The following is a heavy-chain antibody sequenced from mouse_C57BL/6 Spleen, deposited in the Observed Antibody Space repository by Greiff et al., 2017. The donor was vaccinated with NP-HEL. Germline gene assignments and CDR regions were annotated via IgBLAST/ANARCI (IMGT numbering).Heavy chain of an antibody. CDR1: GYTFTDYN. CDR3: ARWGAYDGYPSY. CDR2: INPNNGGT. J-gene: IGHJ3*01. Sequence: VQLQQSGPELVKPGASVKIPCKASGYTFTDYNMDWVQQSHGKSLEWIGDINPNNGGTIYNQKFKGKATLTVDKSSSTAYMELRSLTSEDTAVYYCARWGAYDGYPSYWGQGTLVTVSA. D-gene: IGHD2-3*01. V-gene: IGHV1-18*01.